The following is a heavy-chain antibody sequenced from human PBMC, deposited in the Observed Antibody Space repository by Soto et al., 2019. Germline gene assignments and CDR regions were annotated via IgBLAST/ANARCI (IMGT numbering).Heavy chain of an antibody. Sequence: QLQLQESGSGLVKPSQTLSLTCAVSGGSISSGGYSWSWIRQPPGKGLEWIGYIYHSGSTYYNPSPRGRATISVTRSKTRSSRKRTPVTAANPPVYYCPVVGYSLNSGMDVWGQGPTLTAS. V-gene: IGHV4-30-2*01. CDR2: IYHSGST. D-gene: IGHD3-22*01. CDR3: PVVGYSLNSGMDV. J-gene: IGHJ6*02. CDR1: GGSISSGGYS.